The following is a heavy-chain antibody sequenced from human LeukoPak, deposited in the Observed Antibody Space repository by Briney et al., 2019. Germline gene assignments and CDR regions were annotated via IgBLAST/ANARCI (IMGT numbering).Heavy chain of an antibody. CDR2: IYYSGST. Sequence: SETLSLTCTVSGGSISSYYWSWIRQPPGKGLEWIGYIYYSGSTNYNPSLKSRVTISVDTSKNQFSLKLSSVTAADTAVYYCARGGGNSGNDFDYWGQGTLVTVSS. D-gene: IGHD4-23*01. J-gene: IGHJ4*02. CDR1: GGSISSYY. V-gene: IGHV4-59*01. CDR3: ARGGGNSGNDFDY.